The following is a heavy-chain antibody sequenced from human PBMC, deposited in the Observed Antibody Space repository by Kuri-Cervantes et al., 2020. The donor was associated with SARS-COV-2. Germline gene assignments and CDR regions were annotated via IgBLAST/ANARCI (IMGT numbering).Heavy chain of an antibody. V-gene: IGHV3-64*01. D-gene: IGHD3-22*01. Sequence: ETLSLTCAASGFTFSSYAMHWVRQAPGKGLEYVSAISSNGGSTYYANSVKGRFTISRDNSKNTLYLQMGSLRAEDMAVYYCARDQHYYDSSGYYPYYFDYWGQGTLVTVSS. J-gene: IGHJ4*02. CDR1: GFTFSSYA. CDR3: ARDQHYYDSSGYYPYYFDY. CDR2: ISSNGGST.